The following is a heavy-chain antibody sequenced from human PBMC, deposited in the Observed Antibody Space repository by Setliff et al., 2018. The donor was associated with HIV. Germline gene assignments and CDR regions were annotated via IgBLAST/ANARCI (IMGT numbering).Heavy chain of an antibody. V-gene: IGHV4-34*01. CDR1: GGSFSGYY. J-gene: IGHJ4*02. D-gene: IGHD3-3*01. Sequence: SETLSLTCAVYGGSFSGYYWSWIRQPPGKGLEWIGEINHSGSTNYNPSLKSRVTISVDTSKNQFSLKVTSVTAADTAVYYCMRGRSITIFGVAYFDFWGQGTQVTVSS. CDR2: INHSGST. CDR3: MRGRSITIFGVAYFDF.